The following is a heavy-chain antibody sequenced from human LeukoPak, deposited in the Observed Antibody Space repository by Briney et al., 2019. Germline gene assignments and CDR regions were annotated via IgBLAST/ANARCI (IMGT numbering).Heavy chain of an antibody. V-gene: IGHV4-34*01. CDR2: INHSGST. CDR1: GGSFSGYY. Sequence: TSETLSLTCAVYGGSFSGYYWSWIRQPPGKGLEWIGEINHSGSTNYNPSLKSRVTISVDTSKNQFSLKLSSVTAADTAVYYCARERGAARAARGWFDPWGQGTLVTVSS. CDR3: ARERGAARAARGWFDP. J-gene: IGHJ5*02. D-gene: IGHD6-6*01.